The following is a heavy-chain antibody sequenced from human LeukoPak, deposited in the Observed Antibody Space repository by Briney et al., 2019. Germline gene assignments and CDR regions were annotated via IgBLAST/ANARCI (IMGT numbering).Heavy chain of an antibody. CDR1: GFTFSSYA. D-gene: IGHD3-10*01. CDR3: AKLFLPFGGFDY. Sequence: PGGSLRLSCAASGFTFSSYAMNWVRQAPGKGLEWVSAISGSGGSTYYADSVKGRFTISRDNSKNTLYLQMNSLRAEDTAVYYCAKLFLPFGGFDYWGQGTLVTVSS. V-gene: IGHV3-23*01. CDR2: ISGSGGST. J-gene: IGHJ4*02.